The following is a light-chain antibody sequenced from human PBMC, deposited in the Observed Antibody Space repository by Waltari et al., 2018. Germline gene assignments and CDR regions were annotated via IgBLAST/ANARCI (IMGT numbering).Light chain of an antibody. J-gene: IGLJ3*02. CDR3: AVWDDSLGGV. V-gene: IGLV1-44*01. Sequence: QSVLTQPPSVSGTPGQSVTISCSGSNSNIGGNSVTWYQQLPGTAPKLLIYNDNQGPSGVPDRFSASKSGTSASLAITGLQSEDDAYYYCAVWDDSLGGVFGGGTKLTVL. CDR1: NSNIGGNS. CDR2: NDN.